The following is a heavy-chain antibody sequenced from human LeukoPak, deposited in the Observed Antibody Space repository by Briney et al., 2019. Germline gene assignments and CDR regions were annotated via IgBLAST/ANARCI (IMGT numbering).Heavy chain of an antibody. J-gene: IGHJ4*02. CDR1: GFTFSNYA. CDR2: ISGSGDTT. V-gene: IGHV3-23*01. D-gene: IGHD2-15*01. CDR3: AKDTGYCSGGSCYEGFDY. Sequence: GGSLRLSCAASGFTFSNYAMSWVRQAPGKGLEWVSVISGSGDTTNYADSVKGRFTISRDNSKNTLYLQMNSLRAEDTAVYYCAKDTGYCSGGSCYEGFDYWGQGTLVTVSS.